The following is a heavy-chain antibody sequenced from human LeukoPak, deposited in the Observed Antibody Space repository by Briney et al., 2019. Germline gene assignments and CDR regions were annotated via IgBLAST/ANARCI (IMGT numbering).Heavy chain of an antibody. V-gene: IGHV3-30*03. CDR2: ISYDGNDK. J-gene: IGHJ4*02. CDR1: GFTFSSYG. Sequence: PGGSLRLSCAASGFTFSSYGMHWVRQSPGKGLQWVAVISYDGNDKHYADSVKGRFTISRDNSRNTLFLQMNSLRAEDTAVYYCAREDTAMANGAYNWGQGTLVTVSS. D-gene: IGHD5-18*01. CDR3: AREDTAMANGAYN.